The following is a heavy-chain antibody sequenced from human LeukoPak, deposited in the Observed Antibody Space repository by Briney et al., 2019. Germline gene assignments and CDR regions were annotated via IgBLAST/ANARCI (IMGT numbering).Heavy chain of an antibody. CDR2: IYPGDSET. CDR1: GYTFSDYW. CDR3: ARQRGYRMTKDGFDV. V-gene: IGHV5-51*01. D-gene: IGHD2-2*03. J-gene: IGHJ3*01. Sequence: GESLKISCKASGYTFSDYWIGWVRHMPGKGLEWMTIIYPGDSETRYSPTLQGQVTISADKSINTAYLQWSSLKASDSGMYYCARQRGYRMTKDGFDVWGQGTMVTVSS.